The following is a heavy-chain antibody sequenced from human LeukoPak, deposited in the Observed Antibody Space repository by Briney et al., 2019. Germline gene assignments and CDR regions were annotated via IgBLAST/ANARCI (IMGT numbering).Heavy chain of an antibody. CDR1: GFTFSSYW. D-gene: IGHD3-3*01. CDR2: INSDGSTT. Sequence: GGSLRLSCAASGFTFSSYWMSWVRQPPGKGLVWVSRINSDGSTTSYAASVKRLFTTSRNNAKNTLYLQRNSLRADDAAVYYCEKNLTFWRGYDYWGQGTLVPVLS. V-gene: IGHV3-74*01. CDR3: EKNLTFWRGYDY. J-gene: IGHJ4*02.